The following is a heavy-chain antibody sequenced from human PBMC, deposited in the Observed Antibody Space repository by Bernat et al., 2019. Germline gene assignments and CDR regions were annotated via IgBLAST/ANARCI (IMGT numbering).Heavy chain of an antibody. CDR2: ISSSSSYT. Sequence: QVQLVESGGGLVKPGGSLRLSCAASGFTFSDYYMSWIRQAPGKGLEWVSYISSSSSYTNYADSVKGRFTISRDNAKNSLYLQMNSLRAEDTAVYYCAGGEVEFTMVRSVIITSFEYWGQGPLVTVSS. D-gene: IGHD3-10*01. CDR3: AGGEVEFTMVRSVIITSFEY. V-gene: IGHV3-11*05. J-gene: IGHJ4*02. CDR1: GFTFSDYY.